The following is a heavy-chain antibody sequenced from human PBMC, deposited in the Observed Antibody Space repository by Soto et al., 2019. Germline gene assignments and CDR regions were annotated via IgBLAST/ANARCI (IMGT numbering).Heavy chain of an antibody. J-gene: IGHJ4*02. CDR3: TKDWFTY. Sequence: GGSLRLSCAASGFTFSSYVMTWVRQAPGKGLEWVALITNTGGSTYYADSVKGRFTISRDNSKNTLYLQMNSLRAEDTAVYYCTKDWFTYWGQGTLVTAPQ. CDR1: GFTFSSYV. CDR2: ITNTGGST. D-gene: IGHD3-10*01. V-gene: IGHV3-23*01.